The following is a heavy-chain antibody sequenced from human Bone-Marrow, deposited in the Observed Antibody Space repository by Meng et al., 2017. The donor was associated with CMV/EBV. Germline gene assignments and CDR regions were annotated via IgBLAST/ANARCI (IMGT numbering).Heavy chain of an antibody. CDR1: GGPRRSNYY. Sequence: QLHRRDADPGLVTPSETPSLTCTVSGGPRRSNYYWGWIRQSPGKGLEWIGSLYYNGDTYYNPSLKSRVTLSVDTSKNQFSLKLNSVIAADTAVYYCAQRIYIDSYYFNSWGQGTLVTVSS. CDR2: LYYNGDT. CDR3: AQRIYIDSYYFNS. J-gene: IGHJ4*02. V-gene: IGHV4-39*07. D-gene: IGHD2/OR15-2a*01.